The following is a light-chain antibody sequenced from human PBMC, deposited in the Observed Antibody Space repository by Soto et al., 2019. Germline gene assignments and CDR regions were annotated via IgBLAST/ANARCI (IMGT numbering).Light chain of an antibody. CDR3: QQYNNWPST. CDR1: QSVSSN. J-gene: IGKJ1*01. V-gene: IGKV3D-15*01. CDR2: DAS. Sequence: EIVMTQSPATLSLSPGERATLSCRASQSVSSNLAWYQQKPGQAPRLLIYDASTRATGIPARFSGSGSGTDFTLTISSLQSEDFAVYYCQQYNNWPSTFGQGTKVDI.